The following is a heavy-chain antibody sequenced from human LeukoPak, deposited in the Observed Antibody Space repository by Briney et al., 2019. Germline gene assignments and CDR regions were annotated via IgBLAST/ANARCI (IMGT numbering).Heavy chain of an antibody. CDR3: AKSPTAAAAPYYFDY. Sequence: GGSLRLSCAASGFTFNTYSMNWVRQAPGKGLEWVSSISSSSSYIYYADSVKGRFTISRDNAKNSLYLQMNSLRAEDTALYYCAKSPTAAAAPYYFDYWGQGTLVTVSS. CDR2: ISSSSSYI. V-gene: IGHV3-21*04. D-gene: IGHD6-13*01. CDR1: GFTFNTYS. J-gene: IGHJ4*02.